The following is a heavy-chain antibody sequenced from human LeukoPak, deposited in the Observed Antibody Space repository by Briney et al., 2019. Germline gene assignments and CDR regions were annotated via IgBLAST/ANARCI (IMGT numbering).Heavy chain of an antibody. CDR3: ARERGVGATFDY. V-gene: IGHV4-59*01. D-gene: IGHD1-26*01. Sequence: KPSETLSLTCTVSGGSINSYYWSWIRQPPGKGLEWIGYIYNYGSTNYNPSLKSRVTISVDTSKNQFSLKLSSVTAADTAVYYCARERGVGATFDYWGQGTLVTVSS. CDR1: GGSINSYY. CDR2: IYNYGST. J-gene: IGHJ4*02.